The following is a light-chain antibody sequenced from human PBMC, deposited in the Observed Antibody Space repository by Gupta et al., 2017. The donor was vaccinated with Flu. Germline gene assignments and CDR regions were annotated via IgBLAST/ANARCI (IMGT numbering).Light chain of an antibody. CDR1: SSDVGGYNY. J-gene: IGLJ1*01. CDR2: DVI. V-gene: IGLV2-11*01. Sequence: QSALTQPRSVSGSPGQSVTISCTGTSSDVGGYNYVSWYQQHPGKAPKRMIYDVIKRPSGVPDRFSGSKSGNTASLTISGLQAEDEADYYCCSFAGGFYVFGTETKVTVL. CDR3: CSFAGGFYV.